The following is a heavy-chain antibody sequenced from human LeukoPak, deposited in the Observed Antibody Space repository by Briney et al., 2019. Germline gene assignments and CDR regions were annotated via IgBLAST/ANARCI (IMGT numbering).Heavy chain of an antibody. Sequence: PSETLSLTCTVSGGSISSSSYYWGWIRQPPGKGLEWIGSIYYSGSTYYNPSLKSRVTISVDTSKNQFSLKLSSVTAADTAVYYCARGGSIAAAGTPIDYWGQGTLVTVSS. J-gene: IGHJ4*02. CDR1: GGSISSSSYY. CDR2: IYYSGST. D-gene: IGHD6-13*01. CDR3: ARGGSIAAAGTPIDY. V-gene: IGHV4-39*01.